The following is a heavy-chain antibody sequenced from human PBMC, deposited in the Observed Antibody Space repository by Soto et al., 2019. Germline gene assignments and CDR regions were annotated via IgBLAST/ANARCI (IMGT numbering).Heavy chain of an antibody. V-gene: IGHV3-23*01. CDR2: ISGSGGIT. J-gene: IGHJ4*02. Sequence: GGSLRLSCAASGFTFSSYAMSWVRQAPGKGLEWVSAISGSGGITYYADSVKGRFTISRDNSKNTPYLQMNSLRAEDTAVYYCATSEGCSGGSCYSFDDWGQGTLVTVSS. CDR1: GFTFSSYA. D-gene: IGHD2-15*01. CDR3: ATSEGCSGGSCYSFDD.